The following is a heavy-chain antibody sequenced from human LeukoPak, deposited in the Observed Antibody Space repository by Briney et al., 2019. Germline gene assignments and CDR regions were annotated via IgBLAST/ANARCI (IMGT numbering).Heavy chain of an antibody. V-gene: IGHV1-8*03. CDR1: GYTFTIYD. CDR2: MIPNSGNT. CDR3: EGGTCGGYYFDS. Sequence: GASVKVSCKASGYTFTIYDTSWVRPATEQGLEWMGWMIPNSGNTSYAHKCQGRSTITTNTSITPAYIELTSLRPEKPPVIYCEGGTCGGYYFDSWGQGTLVTVSS. J-gene: IGHJ4*02. D-gene: IGHD6-19*01.